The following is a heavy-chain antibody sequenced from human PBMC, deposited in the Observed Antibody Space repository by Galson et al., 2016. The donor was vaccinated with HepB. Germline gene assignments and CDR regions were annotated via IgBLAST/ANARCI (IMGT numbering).Heavy chain of an antibody. CDR1: GYTFTSYD. CDR3: ARGSKRYFDWGNYYYGMDV. V-gene: IGHV1-8*01. Sequence: SVKVSCKASGYTFTSYDINWVRQATGQGLEWMGWMNPNSGNTGYAQKFQGRVTMTRNTSISTAYMELSSLRSEDTAVYYCARGSKRYFDWGNYYYGMDVWGQGTTVTVSS. J-gene: IGHJ6*02. D-gene: IGHD3-9*01. CDR2: MNPNSGNT.